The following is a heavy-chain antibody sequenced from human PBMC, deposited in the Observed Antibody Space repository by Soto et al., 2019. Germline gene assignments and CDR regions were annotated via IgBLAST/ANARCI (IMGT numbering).Heavy chain of an antibody. CDR3: VRDKRTISGIFPGY. CDR1: GFDVTTNC. Sequence: TGGSLRLSCVGSGFDVTTNCMRWVRQAPGKGLECVSIVCTGGATHYADSVKGRFTISRDSSKNTVHLQMNNVRAEDTAVYYCVRDKRTISGIFPGYWGQGTQVTVS. V-gene: IGHV3-53*01. J-gene: IGHJ4*02. D-gene: IGHD1-1*01. CDR2: VCTGGAT.